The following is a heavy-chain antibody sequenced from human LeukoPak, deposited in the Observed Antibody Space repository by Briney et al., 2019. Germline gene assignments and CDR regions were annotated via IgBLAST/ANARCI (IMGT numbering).Heavy chain of an antibody. V-gene: IGHV3-23*01. D-gene: IGHD2-8*01. Sequence: PGGSLRLSCAASGFTFSSYAMSWVRQAPGKRLEWVSSISDSVGSTYYADSVKGRFTISRDNSKNTLYLQMNGLRAEDTAVYYCAKGTLRYCTNGVCYPFDHWGQGTLVTVSS. CDR2: ISDSVGST. CDR3: AKGTLRYCTNGVCYPFDH. J-gene: IGHJ4*02. CDR1: GFTFSSYA.